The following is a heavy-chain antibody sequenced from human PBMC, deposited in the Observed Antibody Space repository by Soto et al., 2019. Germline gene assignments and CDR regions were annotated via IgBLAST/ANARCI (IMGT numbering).Heavy chain of an antibody. V-gene: IGHV3-7*03. Sequence: PVGSLRLSCAASGINFSDYWMSWVRQAPGKGLEWVANIKEDGSSKYYVDSVKGRFTISRDNAKNSLYLQMNSLRAEDTALYYCASESWYVFDHWGQGTPVTVSS. D-gene: IGHD6-13*01. J-gene: IGHJ4*02. CDR1: GINFSDYW. CDR3: ASESWYVFDH. CDR2: IKEDGSSK.